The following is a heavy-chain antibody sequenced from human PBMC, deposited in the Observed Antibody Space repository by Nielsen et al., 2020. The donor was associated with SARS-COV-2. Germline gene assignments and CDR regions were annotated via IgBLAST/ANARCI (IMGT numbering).Heavy chain of an antibody. CDR1: GFTFDVYA. CDR2: ISWNSGSI. V-gene: IGHV3-9*01. CDR3: ARGRRVGTTLFEY. J-gene: IGHJ4*02. Sequence: GGSLRLSCAASGFTFDVYAMHWVRQAPGKGLEWVSGISWNSGSIAYADSVKGRFTISRDNAKNSLHLQMNSLRAEDTAFYYCARGRRVGTTLFEYWGQGTLVTVSS. D-gene: IGHD1-14*01.